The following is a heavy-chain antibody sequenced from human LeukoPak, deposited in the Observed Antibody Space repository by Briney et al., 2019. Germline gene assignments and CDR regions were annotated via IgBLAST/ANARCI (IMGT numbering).Heavy chain of an antibody. Sequence: GGSLRLSCAASGFTFSSYTMNWVRQAPGKGLEWVSSISSSNSYMYYADSVKGRFTISRDNAKNSLYLQMNSLRAEDTAVYYCARDRDVPAIGMDVWGQGTTVTVSS. CDR1: GFTFSSYT. J-gene: IGHJ6*02. CDR3: ARDRDVPAIGMDV. CDR2: ISSSNSYM. V-gene: IGHV3-21*06.